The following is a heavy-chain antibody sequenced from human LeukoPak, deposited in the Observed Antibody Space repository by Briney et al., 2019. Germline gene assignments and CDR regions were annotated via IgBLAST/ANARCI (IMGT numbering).Heavy chain of an antibody. CDR2: ISSSSSYI. CDR1: GFTFSSYS. D-gene: IGHD3-3*01. V-gene: IGHV3-21*01. J-gene: IGHJ5*02. Sequence: PGGSLRLSCAASGFTFSSYSMNWVRQAPGKGLEWVSSISSSSSYIYYADSVKGRFTISRDNAKNSLYLQMNSLRAEDTAVYYCARDYYDFDSNNWFDPWGQGTLVTVSS. CDR3: ARDYYDFDSNNWFDP.